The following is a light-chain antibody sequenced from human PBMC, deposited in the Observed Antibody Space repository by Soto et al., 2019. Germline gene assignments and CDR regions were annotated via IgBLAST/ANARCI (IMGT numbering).Light chain of an antibody. CDR3: QTWGTGIHYV. Sequence: QPVLTQSPSASASLGASVKLTCTLRSGHSSYAIAWHQQQPEKGPRYLMKLNSDGSHSKGDGIPDRFSGSSSGAERYLTISSLQSEDDADYYCQTWGTGIHYVFGTGTKLTVL. CDR1: SGHSSYA. V-gene: IGLV4-69*01. CDR2: LNSDGSH. J-gene: IGLJ1*01.